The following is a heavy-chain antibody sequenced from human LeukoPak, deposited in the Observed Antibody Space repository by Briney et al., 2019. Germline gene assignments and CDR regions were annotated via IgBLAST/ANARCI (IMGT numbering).Heavy chain of an antibody. CDR2: IYYSGST. D-gene: IGHD1-26*01. J-gene: IGHJ4*02. Sequence: SETLSLTWTVSGDSTSSSSYDWGWIRQPPGKGLEWIGSIYYSGSTYYNPSLRSRVTISDDTSKNQFSLKLSSVTAADTAVYYCARIVRATDYFDYWGQGTLVTVSS. V-gene: IGHV4-39*01. CDR1: GDSTSSSSYD. CDR3: ARIVRATDYFDY.